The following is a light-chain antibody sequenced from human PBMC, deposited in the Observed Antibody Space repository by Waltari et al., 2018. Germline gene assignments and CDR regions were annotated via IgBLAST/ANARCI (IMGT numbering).Light chain of an antibody. J-gene: IGLJ2*01. CDR1: SSNIGSNT. CDR3: AALDDRLNGVV. Sequence: QSVLTQPPSASGTPGQRVTISCSGSSSNIGSNTVNWYQQLPGTAPKLLIYSNNQRPSGVPAVVSGSKSGTSDSLAISGLQSEDEADYYCAALDDRLNGVVFGGGTKLSVL. V-gene: IGLV1-44*01. CDR2: SNN.